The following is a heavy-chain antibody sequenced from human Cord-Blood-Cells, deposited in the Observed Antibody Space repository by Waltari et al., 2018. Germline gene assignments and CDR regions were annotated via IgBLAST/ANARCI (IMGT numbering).Heavy chain of an antibody. V-gene: IGHV5-51*01. D-gene: IGHD5-12*01. Sequence: YWIGWVRQMPGKGLEWMGIIYPGDSDTRYSPSFQGQVTISADKSISTAYLQWSSLKASDTAMYYCARHGPLRWFDPWGQGTLVTVSS. CDR3: ARHGPLRWFDP. CDR2: IYPGDSDT. J-gene: IGHJ5*02. CDR1: YW.